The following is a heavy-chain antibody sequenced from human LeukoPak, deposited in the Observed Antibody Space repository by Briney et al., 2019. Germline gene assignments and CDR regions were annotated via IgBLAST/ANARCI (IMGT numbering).Heavy chain of an antibody. CDR2: ISWNSGSI. Sequence: GGSLRLSRAASGFTFDDYAMHWVRQAPGKGLEWVSGISWNSGSIGYADSVKGRFTISRDNAKNSLYLQMNSLRAEDTALYYCAKAVDIVVVVGGFDYWGQGTLVTVSS. CDR1: GFTFDDYA. D-gene: IGHD2-15*01. J-gene: IGHJ4*02. V-gene: IGHV3-9*01. CDR3: AKAVDIVVVVGGFDY.